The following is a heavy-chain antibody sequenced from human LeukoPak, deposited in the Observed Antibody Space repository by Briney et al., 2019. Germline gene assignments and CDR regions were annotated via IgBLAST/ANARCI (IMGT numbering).Heavy chain of an antibody. D-gene: IGHD4-17*01. V-gene: IGHV3-23*01. J-gene: IGHJ4*02. CDR3: AKDQRMTTVTTLDC. Sequence: PGGSLRLSCAASGFTFSSYAMSWVRQAPRKGLEWVSGISGSGGSTYYADSVKGRFTISRDNSKNTLYLQMNSLRAEDTAVYYCAKDQRMTTVTTLDCWGQGTLVTVSS. CDR2: ISGSGGST. CDR1: GFTFSSYA.